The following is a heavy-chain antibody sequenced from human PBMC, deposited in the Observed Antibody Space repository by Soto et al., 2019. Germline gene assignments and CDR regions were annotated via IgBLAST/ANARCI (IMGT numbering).Heavy chain of an antibody. CDR1: GYTFTSCY. Sequence: QVHLVQSGAEVKKPGASVKVSCKASGYTFTSCYMHWVRQAPGQGLEWMGIINPSGGSTSYAQKCQGIVTRTRDTSTITVYMERSSPRSEDTAVYYCARADKGGSYWGQGTLVTVSS. D-gene: IGHD1-26*01. V-gene: IGHV1-46*01. CDR3: ARADKGGSY. CDR2: INPSGGST. J-gene: IGHJ4*02.